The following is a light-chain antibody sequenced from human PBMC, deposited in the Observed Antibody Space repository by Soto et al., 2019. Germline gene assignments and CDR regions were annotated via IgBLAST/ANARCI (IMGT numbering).Light chain of an antibody. CDR2: AAS. J-gene: IGKJ3*01. CDR1: QGINNY. CDR3: QKYDRDPFT. Sequence: DMQMTQSPSSLSASVGDRVTVTGRASQGINNYLAWYQHKPGEVPNLLIYAASTLHSGVPSRFSGSGSGTDLTLTISSLQPEDVATYYCQKYDRDPFTFGPGTKVDIK. V-gene: IGKV1-27*01.